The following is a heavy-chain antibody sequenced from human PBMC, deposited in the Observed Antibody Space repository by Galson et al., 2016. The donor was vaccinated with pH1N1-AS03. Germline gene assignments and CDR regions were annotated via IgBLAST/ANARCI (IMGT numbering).Heavy chain of an antibody. CDR2: ISGGVHNT. CDR1: GFLVSNYA. J-gene: IGHJ4*02. CDR3: ASGVISPDY. D-gene: IGHD3-10*01. V-gene: IGHV3-23*01. Sequence: SLRLSCAGSGFLVSNYAMSWVRQAPGKGPEWVSAISGGVHNTYYADSVRGRFTISRDSSKNTLYLQMNSLRAEDTAVYYCASGVISPDYWGQGTLATVSS.